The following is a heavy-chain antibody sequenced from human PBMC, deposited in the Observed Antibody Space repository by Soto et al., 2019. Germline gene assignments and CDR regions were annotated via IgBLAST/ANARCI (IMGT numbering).Heavy chain of an antibody. CDR1: GDSIKNYF. J-gene: IGHJ4*02. V-gene: IGHV4-59*01. Sequence: SETLSHTCTVSGDSIKNYFWSWVRQPPGKGLEWSGHFYHSGTTNYSPALKSRVTISIDQSKNQFSLRLNSVPAADTAVYFCARDPGDCATAVCPIFDFWGQGRPVTVSP. CDR3: ARDPGDCATAVCPIFDF. D-gene: IGHD2-21*01. CDR2: FYHSGTT.